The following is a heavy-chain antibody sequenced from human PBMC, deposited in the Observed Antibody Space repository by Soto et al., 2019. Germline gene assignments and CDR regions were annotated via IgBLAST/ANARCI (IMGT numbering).Heavy chain of an antibody. Sequence: PGGSLRFSCAASGFTFGSYAMSWVRQAPGKGLEWVSTISGNGVSTYYADSVKGRFTISRDNSRNTLFLQLNSLRAEDTAVYYCANPADYYYVMDVWGKGTTVTVSS. CDR1: GFTFGSYA. J-gene: IGHJ6*04. CDR3: ANPADYYYVMDV. CDR2: ISGNGVST. V-gene: IGHV3-23*01.